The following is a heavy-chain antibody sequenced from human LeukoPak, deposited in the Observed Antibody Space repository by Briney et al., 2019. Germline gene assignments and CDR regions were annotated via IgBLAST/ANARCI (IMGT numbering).Heavy chain of an antibody. CDR2: ISTSGSTI. J-gene: IGHJ5*02. Sequence: GGSLRLSCAASGFTFSSYEMNWVSQAPGKGLEWVSYISTSGSTIYYADSVKGRFTISRDNSKNTLYLQMNSLRAEDTAVYYCAKGPYSGFSWGQGTLVTVSS. CDR3: AKGPYSGFS. D-gene: IGHD1-26*01. CDR1: GFTFSSYE. V-gene: IGHV3-48*03.